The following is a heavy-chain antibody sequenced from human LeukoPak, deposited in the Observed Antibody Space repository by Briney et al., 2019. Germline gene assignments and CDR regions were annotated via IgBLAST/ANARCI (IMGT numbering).Heavy chain of an antibody. Sequence: SETLSLTCTVSGGSISSGGYYWSWIRQHPGKGLEWIGSIYYSGSTYYNPSLKSRVTISVDTSKNQFSLKLSSVTAADTAVYYCARVEYSSTIIPDAFDIWGQGTMVTVS. CDR2: IYYSGST. CDR1: GGSISSGGYY. D-gene: IGHD6-6*01. V-gene: IGHV4-39*01. J-gene: IGHJ3*02. CDR3: ARVEYSSTIIPDAFDI.